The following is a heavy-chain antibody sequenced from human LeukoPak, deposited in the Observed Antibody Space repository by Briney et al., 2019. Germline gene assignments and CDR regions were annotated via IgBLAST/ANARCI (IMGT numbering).Heavy chain of an antibody. CDR2: IYYSGST. CDR1: GGSISSSSYY. CDR3: AGAIAAAGIGGWFDP. Sequence: PSETPSLTRTVSGGSISSSSYYRGWIRQPPGKGLEWIGSIYYSGSTYYNPSLKSRVTISVDTSKDQFSLKLSSVTAADTAVYYCAGAIAAAGIGGWFDPWGQGTLVTVSS. D-gene: IGHD6-13*01. J-gene: IGHJ5*02. V-gene: IGHV4-39*05.